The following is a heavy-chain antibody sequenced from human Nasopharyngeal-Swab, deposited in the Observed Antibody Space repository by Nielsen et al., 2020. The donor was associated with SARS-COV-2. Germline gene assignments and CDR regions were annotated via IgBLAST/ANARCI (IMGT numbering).Heavy chain of an antibody. CDR1: GFTFSDYY. CDR2: ISSSGSTI. CDR3: ARDLGATDY. D-gene: IGHD1-26*01. J-gene: IGHJ4*02. Sequence: GESLKISCAASGFTFSDYYMSWIRQAPGKGLEWVSYISSSGSTIYYADSVKGRFTISRDNSKNTLYLQMNSLRAEDTAVYYCARDLGATDYWGQGTLVTVSS. V-gene: IGHV3-11*01.